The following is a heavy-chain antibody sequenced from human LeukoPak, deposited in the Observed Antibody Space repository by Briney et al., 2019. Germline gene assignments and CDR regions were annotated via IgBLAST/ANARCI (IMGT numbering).Heavy chain of an antibody. Sequence: GGSLRLSCVGSGFTFSSYTMTWVRQAPGKGLEWVSAIGGRGGSTYYADSVKGRFTITRDNSKNTLYMQMDSLRAEDPAVYYCAKEGGAWGQGTLVTVSS. CDR1: GFTFSSYT. D-gene: IGHD3-16*01. J-gene: IGHJ5*02. CDR2: IGGRGGST. V-gene: IGHV3-23*01. CDR3: AKEGGA.